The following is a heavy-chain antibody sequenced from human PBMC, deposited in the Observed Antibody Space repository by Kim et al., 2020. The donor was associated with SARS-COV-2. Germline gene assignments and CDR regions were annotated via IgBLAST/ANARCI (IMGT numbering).Heavy chain of an antibody. CDR2: ISYHFNT. J-gene: IGHJ4*02. Sequence: GGSLRLSCAAFGFTFNNFAMNWVRQTPGKRLEWVSTISYHFNTHYADSVKGRFTISRDNSKNTLFLEMNSLRADDTAIYYCTSGGLSSGWLGDYWGQGILVTVSS. CDR3: TSGGLSSGWLGDY. V-gene: IGHV3-23*01. CDR1: GFTFNNFA. D-gene: IGHD6-19*01.